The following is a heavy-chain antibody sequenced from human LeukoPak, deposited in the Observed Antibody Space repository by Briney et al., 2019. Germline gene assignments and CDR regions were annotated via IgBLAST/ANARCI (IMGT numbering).Heavy chain of an antibody. CDR2: ISYDGSNK. CDR3: AKSAPTVTTGY. Sequence: SGGSLRLSCAASGFTFSSYGKHWVRQAPGKGLEWVAVISYDGSNKYYADSVKGRFTISRDNSKNTLYLQMNSLRAEDTAVYYCAKSAPTVTTGYWGQGTLVTVSS. J-gene: IGHJ4*02. CDR1: GFTFSSYG. D-gene: IGHD4-17*01. V-gene: IGHV3-30*18.